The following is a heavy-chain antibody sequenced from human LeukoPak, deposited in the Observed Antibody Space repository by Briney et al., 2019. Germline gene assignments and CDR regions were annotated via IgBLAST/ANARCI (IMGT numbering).Heavy chain of an antibody. Sequence: ASVKVSCKVSGYTLTELSMHWVRQAPGKGLEWMGGFDPEDGETIYAQKFQGRVTMTEDTSTDTAYMELSSLRSEDTAMYYCATGKPFEYSSSVDYWGQGTLVTVSS. CDR2: FDPEDGET. J-gene: IGHJ4*02. CDR3: ATGKPFEYSSSVDY. CDR1: GYTLTELS. V-gene: IGHV1-24*01. D-gene: IGHD6-6*01.